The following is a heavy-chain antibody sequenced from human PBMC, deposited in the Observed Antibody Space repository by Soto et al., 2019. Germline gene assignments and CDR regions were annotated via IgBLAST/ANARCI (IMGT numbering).Heavy chain of an antibody. V-gene: IGHV3-23*01. CDR1: GFTFNPYA. CDR3: AKGFGISWQYYFDY. J-gene: IGHJ4*02. CDR2: IRGSGAGT. D-gene: IGHD6-13*01. Sequence: EVQLLESGGGLAQPGGSLRLSCAASGFTFNPYAMNWVRQAPGKGLEWVSTIRGSGAGTYYADSVKGRFTISRDNSKNTLYLQMTSLRAEDTAVYFCAKGFGISWQYYFDYWGQGTLVTVSS.